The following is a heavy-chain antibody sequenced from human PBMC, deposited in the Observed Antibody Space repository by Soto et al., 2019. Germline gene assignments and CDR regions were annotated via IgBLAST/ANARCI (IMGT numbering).Heavy chain of an antibody. J-gene: IGHJ4*02. V-gene: IGHV4-39*01. CDR3: ARQRLLRLKPDFDI. D-gene: IGHD2-21*02. CDR1: GGSTSYKIYF. CDR2: MYYSGSS. Sequence: PSETLSLTCSVSGGSTSYKIYFWVWVRQSPGKGLEWIGSMYYSGSSYYNPSLKSRVAISVDTSKNQFSLKLRSVTAADTAVYFCARQRLLRLKPDFDIWGQGTLVTVSS.